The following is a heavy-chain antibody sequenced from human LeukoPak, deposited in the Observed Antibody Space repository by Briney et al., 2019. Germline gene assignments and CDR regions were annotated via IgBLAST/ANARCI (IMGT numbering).Heavy chain of an antibody. CDR1: GYTFSDYY. Sequence: ASVKVSCKASGYTFSDYYIHWVRHAPGQGLEWMGWITPNSGGTKYAQRFQGRVTMTRDTSVSTAYMDLSSLGSDDTAVFYCVRKSATRRTSEFDYWGQGTPVTVSS. CDR2: ITPNSGGT. D-gene: IGHD2-15*01. J-gene: IGHJ4*02. CDR3: VRKSATRRTSEFDY. V-gene: IGHV1-2*02.